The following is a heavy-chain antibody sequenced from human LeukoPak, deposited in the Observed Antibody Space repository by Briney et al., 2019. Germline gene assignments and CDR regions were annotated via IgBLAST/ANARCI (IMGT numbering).Heavy chain of an antibody. Sequence: KTGGSLRLSCAASGFTFSSYSMNWVRQAPGKGLEWVSSISSSSSYIYYADSVKGRFTISRDNAKNSLYLQMNSLRAEDTAVYYCARDSGTNNRITMIVVVIGAFDIWGQGTMVTVSS. V-gene: IGHV3-21*01. J-gene: IGHJ3*02. CDR2: ISSSSSYI. CDR3: ARDSGTNNRITMIVVVIGAFDI. CDR1: GFTFSSYS. D-gene: IGHD3-22*01.